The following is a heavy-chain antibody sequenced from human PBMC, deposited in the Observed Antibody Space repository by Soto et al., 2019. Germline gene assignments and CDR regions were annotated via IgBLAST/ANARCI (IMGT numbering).Heavy chain of an antibody. V-gene: IGHV3-15*07. CDR1: GFSFNEAW. Sequence: EVQLVESAGGLVKPGGSLRLSCVASGFSFNEAWMNWVRQAPGEGLEWVGRNKTSAGGGATDYAAPVQGRFTISRDDSKNALYLHMNSLRTEDTAIYYCTTGSVEGIWGQGTTVTVSS. CDR2: NKTSAGGGAT. CDR3: TTGSVEGI. D-gene: IGHD2-15*01. J-gene: IGHJ6*02.